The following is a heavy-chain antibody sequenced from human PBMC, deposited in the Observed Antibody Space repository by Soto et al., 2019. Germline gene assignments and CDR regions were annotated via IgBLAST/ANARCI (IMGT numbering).Heavy chain of an antibody. CDR2: INPSGGST. D-gene: IGHD4-17*01. CDR3: ARVYGDLPHNPIYYYYGMDV. CDR1: GYTFTSYY. Sequence: ASVTVSCKASGYTFTSYYMHWVRQAPGQGLEWMGIINPSGGSTSYAQKFQGRVTMTRDTSTSTVYMELSSLRSEDTAVYYCARVYGDLPHNPIYYYYGMDVWGQGTTVTVSS. J-gene: IGHJ6*02. V-gene: IGHV1-46*01.